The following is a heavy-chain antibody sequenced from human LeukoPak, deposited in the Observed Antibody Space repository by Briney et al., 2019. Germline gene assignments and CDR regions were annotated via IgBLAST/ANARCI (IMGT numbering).Heavy chain of an antibody. D-gene: IGHD3-22*01. V-gene: IGHV1-2*02. CDR2: INPNSGGT. J-gene: IGHJ4*02. Sequence: ASVKVSCKPSGYSFTGNSMHWGRHAPEQGVGWMGWINPNSGGTNYAQKFQGRVTMTRDTSISTAYMKLSSVRSDDTAVYYCARTQSYYDSSCYAYWGQGTLVTVSS. CDR3: ARTQSYYDSSCYAY. CDR1: GYSFTGNS.